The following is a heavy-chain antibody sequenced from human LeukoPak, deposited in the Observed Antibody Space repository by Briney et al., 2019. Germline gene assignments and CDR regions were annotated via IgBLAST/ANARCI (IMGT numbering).Heavy chain of an antibody. CDR2: IYYSGST. D-gene: IGHD6-13*01. CDR1: GGSISSSSYY. Sequence: SETLSLTCTVSGGSISSSSYYWGWIRQAPGKGLEWIGSIYYSGSTYYNPSLKSRVNISVDTSKNQFSLKLSSVTAADTAVYYCARIYSSSWYYFDYWGQGTLVTVSS. CDR3: ARIYSSSWYYFDY. V-gene: IGHV4-39*07. J-gene: IGHJ4*02.